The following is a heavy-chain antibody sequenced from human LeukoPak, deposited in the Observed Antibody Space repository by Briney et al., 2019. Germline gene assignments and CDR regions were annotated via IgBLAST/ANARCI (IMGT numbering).Heavy chain of an antibody. J-gene: IGHJ6*03. V-gene: IGHV1-69*06. Sequence: GASVKVSCKASGGTFSSYAISWVRQAPGQGLEWMGGIIPIFGTANYAQKFQGRVTITADKSTSTAYMELSSLRSEDTAVYYCARHDYGDFGGRYYYYYMDVWGKGTTVTVSS. CDR3: ARHDYGDFGGRYYYYYMDV. CDR2: IIPIFGTA. D-gene: IGHD4-17*01. CDR1: GGTFSSYA.